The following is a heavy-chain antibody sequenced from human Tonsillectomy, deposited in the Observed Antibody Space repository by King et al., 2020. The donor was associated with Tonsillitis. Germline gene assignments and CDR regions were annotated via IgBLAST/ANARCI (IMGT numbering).Heavy chain of an antibody. CDR1: GFTLSSYW. CDR2: INQDGSEK. J-gene: IGHJ4*02. V-gene: IGHV3-7*01. D-gene: IGHD2-15*01. Sequence: VQLVESGGGLVQPGGSLRLSCGVSGFTLSSYWMTWVRQAPGKGLEWVANINQDGSEKNYVDSVKGRFTISRDNAENLLSLQMNSLRAEDTAVYYCARDAYCSGGSCYIYWGQGTLVTVSP. CDR3: ARDAYCSGGSCYIY.